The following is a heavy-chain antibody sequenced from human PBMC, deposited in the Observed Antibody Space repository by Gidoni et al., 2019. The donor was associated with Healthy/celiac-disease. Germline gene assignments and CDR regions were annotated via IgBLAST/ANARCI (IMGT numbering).Heavy chain of an antibody. J-gene: IGHJ3*02. CDR1: GGSISSGGYY. V-gene: IGHV4-31*03. CDR3: ARTFYCSGGSCYNAFDI. CDR2: IYYSGST. D-gene: IGHD2-15*01. Sequence: QVQLQESGPGLVKPSQTLSLTCTVSGGSISSGGYYWSWIRQHPGKGLEWIGYIYYSGSTYYHPSLKSRVTISVDTSKNQFSLKLSSVTAADTAVYYCARTFYCSGGSCYNAFDIWGQGTMVTVSS.